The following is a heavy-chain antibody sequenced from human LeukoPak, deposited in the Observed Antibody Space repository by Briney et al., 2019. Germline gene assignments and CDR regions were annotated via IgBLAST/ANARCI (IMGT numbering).Heavy chain of an antibody. Sequence: ASVKVSCKSSGYTFTSYDINWVRQATGQGLEWKGWMNPNSGNTGYAQKFQGRVTMTRDTSISTAYMELSSLRAEDTAVYYCARELFGSGSCPDYWGQGTLVTVSS. V-gene: IGHV1-8*01. D-gene: IGHD3-10*01. CDR2: MNPNSGNT. J-gene: IGHJ4*02. CDR3: ARELFGSGSCPDY. CDR1: GYTFTSYD.